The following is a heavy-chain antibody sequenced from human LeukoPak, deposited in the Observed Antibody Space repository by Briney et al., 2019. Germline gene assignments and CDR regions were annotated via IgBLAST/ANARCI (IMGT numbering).Heavy chain of an antibody. J-gene: IGHJ4*02. Sequence: SETLSLTCAVYGGSFSGYYWSWIRQPPGKGLEWIGEINHSGSTNYNPSLKSRVTISVDTSKNQFSLKLSSVTAADTAVYYCARAMVRGVMFGYWGQGTLVTVSS. CDR2: INHSGST. CDR1: GGSFSGYY. D-gene: IGHD3-10*01. CDR3: ARAMVRGVMFGY. V-gene: IGHV4-34*01.